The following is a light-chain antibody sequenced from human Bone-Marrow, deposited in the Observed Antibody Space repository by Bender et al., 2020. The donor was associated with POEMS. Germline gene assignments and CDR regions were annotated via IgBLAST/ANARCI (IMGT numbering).Light chain of an antibody. CDR3: CLYAGSSIWV. V-gene: IGLV2-23*02. CDR1: SSDVGAYNL. J-gene: IGLJ3*02. CDR2: EVN. Sequence: QSALTQPASVSGSPGQSITISCTGASSDVGAYNLVSWFQQHPGKAPELMIYEVNIRPSGVPDRFSGSKSGNTASLTISGLQAEDEADYYCCLYAGSSIWVFGGGTKLTVL.